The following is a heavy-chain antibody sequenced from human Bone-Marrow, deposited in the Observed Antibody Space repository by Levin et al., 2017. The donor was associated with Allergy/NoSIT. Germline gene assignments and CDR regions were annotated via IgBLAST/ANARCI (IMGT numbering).Heavy chain of an antibody. D-gene: IGHD6-25*01. CDR2: ISAKKSVNK. V-gene: IGHV1-18*01. CDR1: GYIFTDFG. J-gene: IGHJ3*01. Sequence: ASVKVSCKASGYIFTDFGISWVRHAPGQGLEWMGWISAKKSVNKKYAQKFQCRVSMTTDTSTSTAYMELRSLTLDDSAVYYCARGEIGFSAVWGQGTKVIVSS. CDR3: ARGEIGFSAV.